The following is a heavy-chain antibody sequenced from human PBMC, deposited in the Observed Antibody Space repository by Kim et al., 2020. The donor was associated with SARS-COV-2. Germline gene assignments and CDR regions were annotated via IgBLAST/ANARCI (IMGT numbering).Heavy chain of an antibody. V-gene: IGHV3-30-3*01. Sequence: GGSLRLSCAASGFTFSTYTMHWVRQAPGKGLEWVAVISYDGSNTYYADSVKGRFTISRDNSKNTLYLEMNSLRAEDTAVYYCARDRYCSSTSCYDGPGYYYGMDVWGQGTTVTVSS. CDR2: ISYDGSNT. J-gene: IGHJ6*02. CDR1: GFTFSTYT. D-gene: IGHD2-2*01. CDR3: ARDRYCSSTSCYDGPGYYYGMDV.